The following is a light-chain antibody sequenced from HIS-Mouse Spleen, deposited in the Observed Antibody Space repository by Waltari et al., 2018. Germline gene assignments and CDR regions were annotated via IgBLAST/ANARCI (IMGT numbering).Light chain of an antibody. CDR3: NSRDSSGNHVV. Sequence: SSELTQDPAVSVALGQTVRITCQGDSLRSYYASWYQQKPGQAPVLVLYGKNNRPSGIPDRFSGSSSGNPASLTITGAQAEDEADYYCNSRDSSGNHVVFGGGTKLTVL. J-gene: IGLJ2*01. CDR2: GKN. CDR1: SLRSYY. V-gene: IGLV3-19*01.